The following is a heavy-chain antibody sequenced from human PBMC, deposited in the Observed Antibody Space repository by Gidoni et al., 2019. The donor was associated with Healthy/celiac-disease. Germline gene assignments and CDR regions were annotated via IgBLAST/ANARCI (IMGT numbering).Heavy chain of an antibody. CDR1: GGTFSRYA. J-gene: IGHJ5*02. D-gene: IGHD4-17*01. V-gene: IGHV1-69*01. CDR2: IIPIFGTA. CDR3: ARDGLATVADYGDSPYNWFDP. Sequence: QVQLVQSGAEVKKPGSSVKVSCTASGGTFSRYAISWVRQAPGQGLEWMGGIIPIFGTANYAQKFQGRVTITADESTSTAYMELSSLRSEDTAVYYCARDGLATVADYGDSPYNWFDPWGQGTLVTVSS.